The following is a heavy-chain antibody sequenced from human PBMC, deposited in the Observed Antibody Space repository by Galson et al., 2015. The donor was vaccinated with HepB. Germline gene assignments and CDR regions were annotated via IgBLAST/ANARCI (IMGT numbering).Heavy chain of an antibody. D-gene: IGHD6-6*01. Sequence: SLRLSCAASGFTFSNAWMNWVRQAPGKGLEWVGRIKSKTDGGTTDYAAPVKGRFTISRDNSKNTLYLQMNSLKTEDTAVYYCTTVPSIAARPNYYYYMDVWGKGTTVTVSS. CDR1: GFTFSNAW. CDR2: IKSKTDGGTT. CDR3: TTVPSIAARPNYYYYMDV. J-gene: IGHJ6*03. V-gene: IGHV3-15*07.